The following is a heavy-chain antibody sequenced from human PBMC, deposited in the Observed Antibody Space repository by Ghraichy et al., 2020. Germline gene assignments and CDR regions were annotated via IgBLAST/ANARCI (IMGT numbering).Heavy chain of an antibody. CDR3: VGSTYFLSPGSFRGAAFDI. CDR1: GFNVSSKY. CDR2: IYSGGST. J-gene: IGHJ3*02. D-gene: IGHD3-16*02. Sequence: GESLNISCASSGFNVSSKYMSWVRQAPGKGLEWVSIIYSGGSTYYADPGQGRFTHSRNNSKNTLYFQMKSMRAEDTAVYYCVGSTYFLSPGSFRGAAFDIWGQGTMVTVSS. V-gene: IGHV3-53*01.